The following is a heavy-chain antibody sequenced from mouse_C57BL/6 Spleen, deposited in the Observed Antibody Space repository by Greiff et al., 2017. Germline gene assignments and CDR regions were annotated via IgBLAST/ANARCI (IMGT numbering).Heavy chain of an antibody. V-gene: IGHV1-64*01. D-gene: IGHD2-3*01. CDR1: GYTFTSYW. CDR2: IHPNSGST. J-gene: IGHJ4*01. CDR3: ARADDPYDAMDY. Sequence: QVQLKQSGAELVKPGASVKLSCKASGYTFTSYWMHWVKQRPGQGLEWIGMIHPNSGSTNYNEKFKSKATLTVDKSSSTAYMQLSSLTSEDSAVYDGARADDPYDAMDYWGQGTSVTVSS.